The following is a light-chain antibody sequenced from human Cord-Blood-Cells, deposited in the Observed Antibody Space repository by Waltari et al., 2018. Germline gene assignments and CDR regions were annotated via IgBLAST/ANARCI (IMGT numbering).Light chain of an antibody. V-gene: IGKV1-39*01. CDR1: QSISSY. J-gene: IGKJ2*03. Sequence: DIQMTQSPSSLSASVGDRVTITCRPSQSISSYLNLYQQKPGKAPKLLIYAASSLQSGVPSRFSGSGSGTDFTLTISSLQPEDFATYYCQQSYSTPPYSFGQGTKLEIK. CDR2: AAS. CDR3: QQSYSTPPYS.